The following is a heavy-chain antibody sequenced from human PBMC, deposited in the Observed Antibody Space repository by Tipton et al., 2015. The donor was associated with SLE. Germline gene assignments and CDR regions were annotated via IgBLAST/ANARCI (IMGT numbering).Heavy chain of an antibody. V-gene: IGHV4-61*08. Sequence: TLSLTCTVSGGSISSGGYYWSWIRQHPGKGLEWIGYIYYSGSTNYNPSLKSRVTISVDTSKNQFSLKLSSVTAADTAVYYYARQSYPGLVVYAHNWFDPWGQGTLVTVSS. J-gene: IGHJ5*02. D-gene: IGHD2-8*02. CDR1: GGSISSGGYY. CDR2: IYYSGST. CDR3: ARQSYPGLVVYAHNWFDP.